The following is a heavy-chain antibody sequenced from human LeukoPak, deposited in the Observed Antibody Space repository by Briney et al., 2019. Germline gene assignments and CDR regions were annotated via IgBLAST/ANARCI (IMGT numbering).Heavy chain of an antibody. V-gene: IGHV3-74*01. CDR3: ARGTWATLYYYYMDV. D-gene: IGHD5-24*01. J-gene: IGHJ6*03. CDR2: INSDGSST. Sequence: GSLRLSCAASGFTFSSYWMHWVRPAPGKGLVWVSRINSDGSSTSYADSVKGRFTISRDNAKNTLYLQMNSLRAEDTAVYYCARGTWATLYYYYMDVWGKGTTVTVSS. CDR1: GFTFSSYW.